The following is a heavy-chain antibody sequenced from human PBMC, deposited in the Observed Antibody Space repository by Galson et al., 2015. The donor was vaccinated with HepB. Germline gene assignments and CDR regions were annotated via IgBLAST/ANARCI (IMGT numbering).Heavy chain of an antibody. CDR2: ISASNGNT. CDR1: GHTLTSFG. Sequence: SVKVSCKASGHTLTSFGISWVRQAPGQGLEWMGWISASNGNTHYAQTFQGRVTLTTDTSTNSPDLELRTLSSDDTAVYYCASVGGPYSSNWPANYSYYGRDVWGQGTTVTVSS. CDR3: ASVGGPYSSNWPANYSYYGRDV. J-gene: IGHJ6*02. D-gene: IGHD6-13*01. V-gene: IGHV1-18*01.